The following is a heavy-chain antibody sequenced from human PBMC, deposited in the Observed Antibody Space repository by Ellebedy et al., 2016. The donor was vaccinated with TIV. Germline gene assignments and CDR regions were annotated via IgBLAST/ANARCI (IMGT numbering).Heavy chain of an antibody. CDR3: ARDRQRVNVDY. CDR2: ITSSSRTI. V-gene: IGHV3-48*04. D-gene: IGHD4-23*01. Sequence: PGGSLRLSCAAYGFTVSSYGMNWVRQATGKGLEWVSSITSSSRTIYYAASVKGRLTTSRDNAKNSLYLEMNSLRAEDTAVYYCARDRQRVNVDYWGQGTLVTVSS. CDR1: GFTVSSYG. J-gene: IGHJ4*02.